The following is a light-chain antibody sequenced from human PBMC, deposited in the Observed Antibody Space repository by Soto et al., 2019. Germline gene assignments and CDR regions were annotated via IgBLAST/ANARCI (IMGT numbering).Light chain of an antibody. CDR3: QQSYSSPRT. Sequence: EIQMTQSPSSMSASVGDRVTISCRASRTISSYLIWYQQKPGKAPQLLMYGGSTLQSGVSSRFSGSGFGTDFTLTITNLQPEDFATYYCQQSYSSPRTFGRGTKIDIK. V-gene: IGKV1-39*01. CDR1: RTISSY. CDR2: GGS. J-gene: IGKJ2*02.